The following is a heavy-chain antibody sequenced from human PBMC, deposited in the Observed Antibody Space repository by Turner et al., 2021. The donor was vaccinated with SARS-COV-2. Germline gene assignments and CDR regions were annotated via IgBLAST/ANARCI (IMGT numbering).Heavy chain of an antibody. Sequence: QVQLVQSGAEVKKPGASVKVSCKASGYTFTSYYMHWVRQAPGQGLEWMGIINPNSGGTNYAQKFQGRVTMTRDTSISTAYMELSRLRSDDTAVYYCAILEYYDILTGVDYGMDVWGQGTTVTVSS. CDR2: INPNSGGT. CDR3: AILEYYDILTGVDYGMDV. CDR1: GYTFTSYY. V-gene: IGHV1-2*02. J-gene: IGHJ6*02. D-gene: IGHD3-9*01.